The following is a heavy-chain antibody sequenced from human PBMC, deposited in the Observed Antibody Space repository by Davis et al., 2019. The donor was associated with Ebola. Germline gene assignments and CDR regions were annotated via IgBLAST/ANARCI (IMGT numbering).Heavy chain of an antibody. V-gene: IGHV3-23*01. CDR1: GFVFSSYV. CDR2: LGLSADT. D-gene: IGHD6-13*01. CDR3: AKVRYYSTWRGGFDS. J-gene: IGHJ4*02. Sequence: PGGSLRLSCAASGFVFSSYVMSWVRRAPGKGLEWVSTLGLSADTYYADSVKGRFTISRDNSKNTLHLQMNSLRVEDTAIYYCAKVRYYSTWRGGFDSWGQGTLVTVSS.